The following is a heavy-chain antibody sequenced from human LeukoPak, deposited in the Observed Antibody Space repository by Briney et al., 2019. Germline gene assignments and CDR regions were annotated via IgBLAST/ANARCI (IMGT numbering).Heavy chain of an antibody. CDR2: IDTNTGNP. Sequence: ASVKVSCEASGYTFTSYAMNWVRQAPGQGLEWMGWIDTNTGNPTYAQGFTGRFVFSLDTSVSTAYLQISSLKAEDTAVYYCARVWLYYYDSSGTLDYWGQGTLVTVSS. J-gene: IGHJ4*02. CDR1: GYTFTSYA. D-gene: IGHD3-22*01. V-gene: IGHV7-4-1*02. CDR3: ARVWLYYYDSSGTLDY.